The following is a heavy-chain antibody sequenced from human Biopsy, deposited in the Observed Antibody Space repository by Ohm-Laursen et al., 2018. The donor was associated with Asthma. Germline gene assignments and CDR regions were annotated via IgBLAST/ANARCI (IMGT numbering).Heavy chain of an antibody. D-gene: IGHD1-20*01. V-gene: IGHV3-53*01. CDR1: GFTVSRDH. CDR3: ARGDRSNWSHYYFDY. CDR2: IYSGGTS. Sequence: SLRLSCSASGFTVSRDHMFWVRQAPGKGLEWVSVIYSGGTSHTADSVRGRFTISRDFSKNTLHLQMHSLRAEDTAVYYCARGDRSNWSHYYFDYWGQGTLVTVSS. J-gene: IGHJ4*02.